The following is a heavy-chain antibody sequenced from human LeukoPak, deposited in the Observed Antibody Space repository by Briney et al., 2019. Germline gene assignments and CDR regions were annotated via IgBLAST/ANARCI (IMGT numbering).Heavy chain of an antibody. J-gene: IGHJ6*03. CDR1: GFTFSSYG. Sequence: GGSLRLSCAASGFTFSSYGMHWVRQAPGKGLEWVAFIRYDGSNKYYADSVKGRFTISRDNSKNTLYLQMNSLRAEDTAVYYCAKNLGVVNIKWREPYYYYYMDVWGKGTTVTVSS. V-gene: IGHV3-30*02. D-gene: IGHD3-3*01. CDR3: AKNLGVVNIKWREPYYYYYMDV. CDR2: IRYDGSNK.